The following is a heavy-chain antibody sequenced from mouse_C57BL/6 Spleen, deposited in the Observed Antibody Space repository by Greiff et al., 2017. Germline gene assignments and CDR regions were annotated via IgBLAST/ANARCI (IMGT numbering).Heavy chain of an antibody. D-gene: IGHD1-1*01. CDR3: ARRDYGSWDFDV. CDR2: INPNNGGT. Sequence: EVQLQQSGPELVKPGASVKISCKASGYTFTDYYMNWVKQSHGKSLEWIGDINPNNGGTSYNQKFKGKATLTVDKSSSTAYMELRSLTSEDSAVYYCARRDYGSWDFDVWGTGTTVTVSS. CDR1: GYTFTDYY. J-gene: IGHJ1*03. V-gene: IGHV1-26*01.